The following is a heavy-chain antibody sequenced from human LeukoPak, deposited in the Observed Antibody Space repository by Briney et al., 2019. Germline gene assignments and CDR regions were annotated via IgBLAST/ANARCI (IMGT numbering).Heavy chain of an antibody. D-gene: IGHD5-12*01. CDR3: ARDHRYAFDN. J-gene: IGHJ4*02. CDR2: VGISSGNT. CDR1: GFTFSDYS. V-gene: IGHV3-48*04. Sequence: PGGSLRLSCAASGFTFSDYSMNWVRQAPGKGLKWISYVGISSGNTKYADSVKGRFTISGDSAKNSVFLQMNSLRVEDTAVYYCARDHRYAFDNWGQGTLVTVSS.